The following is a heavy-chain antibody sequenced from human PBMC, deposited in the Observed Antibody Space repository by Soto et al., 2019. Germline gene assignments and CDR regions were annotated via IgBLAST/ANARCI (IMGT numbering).Heavy chain of an antibody. CDR3: ARERGATASAFDI. V-gene: IGHV4-31*03. J-gene: IGHJ3*02. D-gene: IGHD5-18*01. CDR1: GGSISSGGYY. CDR2: IYYSGST. Sequence: QLQLQESGPGLVKPSQTLSLTCTVSGGSISSGGYYWSWIRQHPGKGLEWIGYIYYSGSTYYNPSLKSRVTISVDTSKNQFSLKLSSVTAADTAVYYCARERGATASAFDIWGQGTMVTVSS.